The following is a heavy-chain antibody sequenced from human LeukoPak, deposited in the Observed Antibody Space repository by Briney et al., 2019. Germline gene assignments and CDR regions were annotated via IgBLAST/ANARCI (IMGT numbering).Heavy chain of an antibody. J-gene: IGHJ5*02. CDR1: GFTFSSYA. V-gene: IGHV3-23*01. D-gene: IGHD1-26*01. Sequence: GGSLRLSCAASGFTFSSYAMSWVRQAPGKGLEWVSAISGSGGSTYYADSVKGRFTISRDNSKNTLYLQMNSLRAEDTAVYYCAKDHYSGSPPPGGNDWFDPWGQGTLVTVSS. CDR2: ISGSGGST. CDR3: AKDHYSGSPPPGGNDWFDP.